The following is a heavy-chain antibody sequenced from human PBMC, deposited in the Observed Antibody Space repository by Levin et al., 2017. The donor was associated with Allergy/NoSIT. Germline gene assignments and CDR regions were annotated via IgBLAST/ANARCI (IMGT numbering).Heavy chain of an antibody. CDR1: GDSVSSNSVI. D-gene: IGHD6-19*01. CDR3: ARDNRGASSGSRGFDY. CDR2: TYYRSKWYN. Sequence: SETLSLTCAISGDSVSSNSVIWNWIRQSPSRGLEWLGRTYYRSKWYNDYAVSVKSRIIINPDTSKNQFSLQLNSVTPEDTAIYYCARDNRGASSGSRGFDYWGQGTLVTVSS. V-gene: IGHV6-1*01. J-gene: IGHJ4*02.